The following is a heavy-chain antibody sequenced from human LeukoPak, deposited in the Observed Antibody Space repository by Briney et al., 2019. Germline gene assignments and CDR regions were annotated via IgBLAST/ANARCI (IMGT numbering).Heavy chain of an antibody. Sequence: GGSLRLSCAASGFTFSSYSMTWVRQAPGKGLEWVSSISSSSYIYYADSVKGRFTISRDNAKNSLYLQMNSLRAEDTAVYYCARADPDAFDIWGQGTMVTVSS. V-gene: IGHV3-21*01. CDR2: ISSSSYI. J-gene: IGHJ3*02. CDR3: ARADPDAFDI. CDR1: GFTFSSYS.